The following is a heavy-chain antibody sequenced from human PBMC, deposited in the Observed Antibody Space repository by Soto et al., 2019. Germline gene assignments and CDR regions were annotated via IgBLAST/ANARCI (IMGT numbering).Heavy chain of an antibody. CDR2: ISSSSSYI. D-gene: IGHD3-3*01. J-gene: IGHJ6*03. V-gene: IGHV3-21*01. Sequence: EVQLVESGGGLVKPGGSLRLSCAASGFTFSSYSMNWVRQAPGKGLEWVSSISSSSSYIYYADSVKGRFTISRDNAKNSLYLQMNSLRAEDTAVYYCARDPEEPSYYDFWSGQIGQYYYYYMDVWGKGTTVTVSS. CDR1: GFTFSSYS. CDR3: ARDPEEPSYYDFWSGQIGQYYYYYMDV.